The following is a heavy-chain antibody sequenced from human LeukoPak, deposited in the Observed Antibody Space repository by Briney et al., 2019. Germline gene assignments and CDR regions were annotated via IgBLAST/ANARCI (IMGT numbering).Heavy chain of an antibody. D-gene: IGHD3-22*01. CDR2: IYTSGST. V-gene: IGHV4-4*07. CDR3: ARCRIPYDSGGYYNRGIYYFDY. CDR1: GGSISSYY. Sequence: SETLSLTCTVSGGSISSYYWSWIRQPAGKGLEWIGRIYTSGSTNYNPSLKSRVTMSVDTSKNQFSLKLSSVTAADTAVYYCARCRIPYDSGGYYNRGIYYFDYWGQGTLVTVSS. J-gene: IGHJ4*02.